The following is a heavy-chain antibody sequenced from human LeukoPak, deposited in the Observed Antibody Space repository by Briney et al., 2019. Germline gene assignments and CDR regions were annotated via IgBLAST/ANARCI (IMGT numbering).Heavy chain of an antibody. CDR1: GGSVSSGGSY. J-gene: IGHJ4*02. CDR2: VYYSGYT. Sequence: PSETLSLTCSVSGGSVSSGGSYWSWIRQLPGKGLEWIGYVYYSGYTFYSPSLKSRVFISFDTSKNLFSLNFSSVTSAVTAVYYGARGGFIGSGSLFDSWGQGTLVTVSS. V-gene: IGHV4-31*03. CDR3: ARGGFIGSGSLFDS. D-gene: IGHD3-10*01.